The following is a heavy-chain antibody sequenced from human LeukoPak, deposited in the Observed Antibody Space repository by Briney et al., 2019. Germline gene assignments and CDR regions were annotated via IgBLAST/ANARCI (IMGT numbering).Heavy chain of an antibody. J-gene: IGHJ4*02. CDR2: ISGSGDAT. Sequence: PGGSLRLSCAASGFTFSSYAMTWVRQAPGKWLEWVSVISGSGDATYYADSVKGRFTISRDNSKNTLYLQMNSLRAEDTAVYYCAKESPYFDYWGQGTLVTVSS. CDR3: AKESPYFDY. CDR1: GFTFSSYA. V-gene: IGHV3-23*01.